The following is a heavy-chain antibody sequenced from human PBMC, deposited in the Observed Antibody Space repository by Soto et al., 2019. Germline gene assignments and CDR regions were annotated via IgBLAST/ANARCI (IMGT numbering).Heavy chain of an antibody. Sequence: GGSLRLSCAGSGLTFRNDWLSWVRQAPGKGPEWLSGVYDLDGTYYADSVRGRFTTSIDSSRTTVYLQMRDLRPEDTALYFCATWHLREHAYDIWGQGTMVTVSS. CDR1: GLTFRNDW. V-gene: IGHV3-53*01. CDR3: ATWHLREHAYDI. D-gene: IGHD5-12*01. J-gene: IGHJ3*02. CDR2: VYDLDGT.